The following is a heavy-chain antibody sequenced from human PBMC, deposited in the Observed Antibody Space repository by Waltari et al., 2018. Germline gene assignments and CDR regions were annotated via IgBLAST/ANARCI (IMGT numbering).Heavy chain of an antibody. V-gene: IGHV3-30*03. CDR2: ISYDGSNK. CDR3: ATGATGTLDY. J-gene: IGHJ4*02. Sequence: QVQLVESGGGVVQPGRSLRLSCAASGFTFSSYGMHWVRQAPGKGLEWVAVISYDGSNKYYADSVKGRFTISRDNSKNTLYLQMNSLRAEDTAVYYCATGATGTLDYWGQGTLVTVSS. D-gene: IGHD7-27*01. CDR1: GFTFSSYG.